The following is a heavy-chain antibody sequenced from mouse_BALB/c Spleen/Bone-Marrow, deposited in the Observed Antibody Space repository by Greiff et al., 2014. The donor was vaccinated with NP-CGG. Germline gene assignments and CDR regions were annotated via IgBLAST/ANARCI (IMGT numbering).Heavy chain of an antibody. J-gene: IGHJ4*01. V-gene: IGHV3-8*02. Sequence: VQLKESGPSLVKPSQTLSLTCSVTGDSITSGYWNWIRKFPGNKLEYMGYISHSGSTYYNPSLKSRISITRDTSKNQYYLQLNSVTTEDTATYYCARAGYRYDVGYAMDYWGQGTSDTVSS. CDR2: ISHSGST. CDR3: ARAGYRYDVGYAMDY. D-gene: IGHD2-14*01. CDR1: GDSITSGY.